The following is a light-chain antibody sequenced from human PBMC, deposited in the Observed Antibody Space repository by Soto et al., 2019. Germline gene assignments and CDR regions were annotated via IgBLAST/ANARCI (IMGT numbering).Light chain of an antibody. J-gene: IGKJ2*01. CDR1: QSVLYSSNNKNY. CDR2: WAS. CDR3: LQYYSTPV. Sequence: DIVMTQSPDSLAVSLGERATINCKSSQSVLYSSNNKNYLAWYQQKPGQPPKLLIYWASTRESGVPDRFSGSGSGTDFTLTISSLQAEDVAVYYCLQYYSTPVFGQGTKLEIK. V-gene: IGKV4-1*01.